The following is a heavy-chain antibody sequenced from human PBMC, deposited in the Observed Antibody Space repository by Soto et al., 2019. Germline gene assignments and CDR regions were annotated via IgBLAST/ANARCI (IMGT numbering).Heavy chain of an antibody. CDR2: IYHSGST. CDR3: ARVRFGDSSGYYPAPFDY. J-gene: IGHJ4*02. CDR1: GGSIGSSNW. V-gene: IGHV4-4*02. D-gene: IGHD3-22*01. Sequence: QVQLQESGPGLVKPSGTLSLTCAVSGGSIGSSNWWSWVRQPPGKGLEWIGEIYHSGSTNYNPSLKSRVTISVDKSKNQFSLKLSSVTAADTAVYYCARVRFGDSSGYYPAPFDYWGQGTLVTVSS.